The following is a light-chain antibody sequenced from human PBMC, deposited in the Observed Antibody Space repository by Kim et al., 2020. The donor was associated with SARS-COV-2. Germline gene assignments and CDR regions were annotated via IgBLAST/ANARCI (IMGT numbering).Light chain of an antibody. V-gene: IGKV3-15*01. Sequence: EIVMTQSPATLSVSPGERATLSCRASQSVRTNIAWYQQKPGQGPRLLIYGASTRATGVPARFSGSQSGTEFTLTISSLQSEDFAVYYCQQWHDWPQTFGQGTKVDIQ. J-gene: IGKJ1*01. CDR1: QSVRTN. CDR2: GAS. CDR3: QQWHDWPQT.